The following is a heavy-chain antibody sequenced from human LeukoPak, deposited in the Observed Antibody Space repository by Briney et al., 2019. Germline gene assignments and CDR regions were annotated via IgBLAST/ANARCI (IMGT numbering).Heavy chain of an antibody. CDR2: MNPNSGNT. V-gene: IGHV1-8*01. D-gene: IGHD2-2*02. Sequence: GASVKVPCKTSGYTFTSYHINWVRQATGQGLEWMGWMNPNSGNTGYAQKFQGRVTMTRDTSISTAYMELSSLRSEDTAVYYCAREKVPAAIRYNWFDPWGQGTLVTVSS. CDR1: GYTFTSYH. CDR3: AREKVPAAIRYNWFDP. J-gene: IGHJ5*02.